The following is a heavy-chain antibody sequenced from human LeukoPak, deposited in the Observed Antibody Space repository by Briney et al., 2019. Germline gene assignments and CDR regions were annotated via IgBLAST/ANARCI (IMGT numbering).Heavy chain of an antibody. CDR1: GGSISSSSYY. CDR2: IYYSGST. V-gene: IGHV4-39*07. D-gene: IGHD6-19*01. Sequence: PSETLSLTCTVSGGSISSSSYYWGWIRQPPGKGLEWIGSIYYSGSTYYNPSLKSRVTISVDTSKNQFSLKLSSVTAADTAVYYCARERIAVAGIDYWGQGTLVTVSS. J-gene: IGHJ4*02. CDR3: ARERIAVAGIDY.